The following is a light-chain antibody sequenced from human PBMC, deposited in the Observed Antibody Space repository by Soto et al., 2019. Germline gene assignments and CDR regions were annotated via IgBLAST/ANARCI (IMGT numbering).Light chain of an antibody. J-gene: IGLJ2*01. CDR2: EVS. CDR1: SSDVGSYNL. CDR3: CSYAGSGAFAVI. Sequence: QSVLTQPASVSGSPGQSITISCTGTSSDVGSYNLVSWYQQHPGKAPKLMIYEVSERPSTVSNRFSGSKSDTTASLTISGLQAEDEADYYCCSYAGSGAFAVIFGGGTKVTVL. V-gene: IGLV2-23*02.